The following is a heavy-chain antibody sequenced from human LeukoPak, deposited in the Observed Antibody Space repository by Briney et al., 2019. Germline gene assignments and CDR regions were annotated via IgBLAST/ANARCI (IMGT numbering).Heavy chain of an antibody. V-gene: IGHV1-8*01. CDR1: GYTFTSYD. D-gene: IGHD5-12*01. Sequence: GASVKVSCKASGYTFTSYDINWVRQATGQGLEWMGWMNPNSGNTGYAQKFQGRVTMTRNTSISTAYMELSSLRSEDTAVYYCARVWRGVATIYFDYWGQGTLVTVSS. CDR3: ARVWRGVATIYFDY. J-gene: IGHJ4*02. CDR2: MNPNSGNT.